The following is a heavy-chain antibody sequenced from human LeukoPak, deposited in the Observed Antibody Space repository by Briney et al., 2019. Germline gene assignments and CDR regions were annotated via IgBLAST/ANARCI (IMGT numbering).Heavy chain of an antibody. CDR1: GGSISSSSYY. V-gene: IGHV4-39*01. CDR3: ARHPSALSWFDP. J-gene: IGHJ5*02. CDR2: IYYSGST. Sequence: SETLSLTCTVSGGSISSSSYYWGWIRQPPGKGLEWIGSIYYSGSTYYNPSLKSRVTMSVDTSKNRFSLQLNSVTAADTAIYYCARHPSALSWFDPWGQGTLVTVSS.